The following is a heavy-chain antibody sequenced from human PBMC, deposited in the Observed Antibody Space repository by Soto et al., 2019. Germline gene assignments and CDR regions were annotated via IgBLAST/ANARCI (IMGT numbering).Heavy chain of an antibody. CDR1: VFTFSDYY. D-gene: IGHD1-26*01. CDR3: ARYSGSYYQLDYSYGIDV. J-gene: IGHJ6*02. V-gene: IGHV3-11*06. Sequence: VGSLRLSCASSVFTFSDYYLTCIRHSPGKWLEWVSHVSSTSSNTNYADSVKGRFTISRDNTNNSLYLQMNSLRVEDTAVYYCARYSGSYYQLDYSYGIDVWGQGTTVTVSS. CDR2: VSSTSSNT.